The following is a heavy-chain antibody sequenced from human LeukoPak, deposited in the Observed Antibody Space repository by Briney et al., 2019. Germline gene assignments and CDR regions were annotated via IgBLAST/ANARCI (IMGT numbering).Heavy chain of an antibody. V-gene: IGHV4-59*08. CDR1: GGSISSYY. J-gene: IGHJ4*02. CDR2: IYYSGST. CDR3: ARLTGYSSGWFDY. Sequence: SETLSLTCTVSGGSISSYYWSWTRQPPGKGLEWIGYIYYSGSTNYNPSLKSRVTISVDTSKNQFSLKLSSVTAADTAVYYCARLTGYSSGWFDYWGQGTLVTVSS. D-gene: IGHD6-19*01.